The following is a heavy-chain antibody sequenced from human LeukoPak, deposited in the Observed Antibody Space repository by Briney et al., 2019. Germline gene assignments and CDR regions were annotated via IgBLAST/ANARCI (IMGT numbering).Heavy chain of an antibody. CDR1: GFTFSSYW. V-gene: IGHV3-74*01. D-gene: IGHD6-13*01. CDR3: ASLDSSSWFMYDY. CDR2: INSDGSST. J-gene: IGHJ4*02. Sequence: GGSLRLSCAASGFTFSSYWMYWVRQAPGKGLVWVSRINSDGSSTSYADSVKGRCSISRGNAKNTLYLQMNSLRAEDTAVYYCASLDSSSWFMYDYWGQGTLVTVSS.